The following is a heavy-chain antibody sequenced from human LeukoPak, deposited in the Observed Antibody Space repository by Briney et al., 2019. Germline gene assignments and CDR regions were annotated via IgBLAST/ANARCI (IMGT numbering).Heavy chain of an antibody. CDR3: ATAPVQLERRLAYYFDY. Sequence: SETLSLTCAVYGGSFSGYYWSWIRQPPGKGLEWIGEINHSGSTNYNPSLKSRVTISVDTSKNQFSLKLSSVTAADTAVYYCATAPVQLERRLAYYFDYWGQGTLVTVSS. V-gene: IGHV4-34*01. CDR1: GGSFSGYY. CDR2: INHSGST. D-gene: IGHD1-1*01. J-gene: IGHJ4*02.